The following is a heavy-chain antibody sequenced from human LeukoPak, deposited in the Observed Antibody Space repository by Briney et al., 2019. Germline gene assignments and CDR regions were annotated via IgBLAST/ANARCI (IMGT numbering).Heavy chain of an antibody. CDR3: ARDRLKVTTTLVGGAFDI. V-gene: IGHV3-7*01. Sequence: GGSLRLSCAASGFTFSDYCMTWVRQAPGKGLEWVASMKQDGREKHYVDSVRGRFTISRDNAEKSLYLQMTSLRAEDTAVYYCARDRLKVTTTLVGGAFDIWGRGTTVTVSS. D-gene: IGHD1-1*01. CDR1: GFTFSDYC. J-gene: IGHJ3*02. CDR2: MKQDGREK.